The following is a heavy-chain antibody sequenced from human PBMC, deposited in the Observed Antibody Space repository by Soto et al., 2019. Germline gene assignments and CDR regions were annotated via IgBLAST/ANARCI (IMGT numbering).Heavy chain of an antibody. V-gene: IGHV3-15*07. CDR2: IKTKSDSAAT. Sequence: EVQLAVSGGGFVRPGGSLRLSCAASGFSFSDAWLNWVRQAPGKGLEWVGRIKTKSDSAATDYAAPVNGRFIISRNDSLNTQLMQLNTLQAEDSAGYYCHTNLEKHRNTGNVYWGQGTLVTVSS. CDR3: HTNLEKHRNTGNVY. D-gene: IGHD1-1*01. CDR1: GFSFSDAW. J-gene: IGHJ4*02.